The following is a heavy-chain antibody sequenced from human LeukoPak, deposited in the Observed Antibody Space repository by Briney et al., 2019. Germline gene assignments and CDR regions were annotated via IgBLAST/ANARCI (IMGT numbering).Heavy chain of an antibody. D-gene: IGHD3-3*01. CDR2: IYYRGTT. J-gene: IGHJ3*02. CDR3: ARIQPSCPGLGFCSFDI. V-gene: IGHV4-59*11. Sequence: SETLSLTCSVSGSSISPHHWTWIRQAPGEGLEWMGYIYYRGTTNYSPSLKNRLTMSVDTSKNQISLKLTSVTAADTDVYYCARIQPSCPGLGFCSFDIWGQGTLATVSS. CDR1: GSSISPHH.